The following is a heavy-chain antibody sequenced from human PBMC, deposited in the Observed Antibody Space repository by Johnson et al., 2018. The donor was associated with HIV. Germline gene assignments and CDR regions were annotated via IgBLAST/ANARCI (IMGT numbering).Heavy chain of an antibody. CDR2: IRSKTAGGTI. CDR3: STDHPTAPLFVMNAFDI. V-gene: IGHV3-15*01. CDR1: GMTFSDLW. Sequence: VQLVESGGGVVQPGRSLRLSCAASGMTFSDLWMNWVRQAPGKGLEWVGRIRSKTAGGTIEYAAPVKGRFTITRDDSKDTLYLQMNSLKIEDTAVYYCSTDHPTAPLFVMNAFDIWGQGTMVTVSS. J-gene: IGHJ3*02. D-gene: IGHD3-16*02.